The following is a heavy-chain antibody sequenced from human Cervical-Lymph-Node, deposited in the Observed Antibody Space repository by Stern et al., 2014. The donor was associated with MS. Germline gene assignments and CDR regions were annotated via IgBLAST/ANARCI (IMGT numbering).Heavy chain of an antibody. Sequence: VQLLQPGAEAKAPGASMKVSCRASGYIFTDYYLHWVRQAPGKGLEWLGWINPNSGGTNYAQNFQGRVTMTRDTSISTAYMELRWLGYADTAVYYCARGSGTAYDLRGDYWGQGTLVTVSS. CDR3: ARGSGTAYDLRGDY. D-gene: IGHD3-3*01. CDR1: GYIFTDYY. V-gene: IGHV1-2*02. J-gene: IGHJ4*01. CDR2: INPNSGGT.